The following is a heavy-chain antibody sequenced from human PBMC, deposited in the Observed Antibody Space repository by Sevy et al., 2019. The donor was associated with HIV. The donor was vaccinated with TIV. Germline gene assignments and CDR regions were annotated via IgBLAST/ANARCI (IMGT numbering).Heavy chain of an antibody. D-gene: IGHD3-16*01. J-gene: IGHJ4*02. CDR1: GFSFSSYG. V-gene: IGHV3-30*02. CDR3: VKEGGGEGGDH. CDR2: IQYDGSNK. Sequence: GGSLRLSCAASGFSFSSYGMHWVRQAPGKGLEWMSYIQYDGSNKDYADSVKGRFTIFRDNSKNTLYLQMNSLRVEDMVVFYCVKEGGGEGGDHWGQGTLVTVSS.